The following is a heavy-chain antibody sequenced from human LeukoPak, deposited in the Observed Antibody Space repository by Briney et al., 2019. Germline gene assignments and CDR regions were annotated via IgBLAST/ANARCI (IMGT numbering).Heavy chain of an antibody. CDR3: AKETPRDDYDSSGYSDAFDI. D-gene: IGHD3-22*01. V-gene: IGHV3-23*01. CDR2: ISGSGGST. J-gene: IGHJ3*02. CDR1: GFTVTSNW. Sequence: PGGPLRLSCAASGFTVTSNWIHWVCQAPGKGLEWVSAISGSGGSTYYADSVKGRFTISRDNSKNTLYLQMNSLRAEDTAVYYCAKETPRDDYDSSGYSDAFDIWGQGTMVTVSS.